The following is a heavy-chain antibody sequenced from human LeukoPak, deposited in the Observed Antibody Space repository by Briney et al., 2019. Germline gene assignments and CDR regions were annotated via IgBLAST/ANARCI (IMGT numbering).Heavy chain of an antibody. D-gene: IGHD5-24*01. J-gene: IGHJ4*02. CDR3: ASNLEMATITLYYFDY. CDR1: GGSISSYY. V-gene: IGHV4-59*01. Sequence: SETLSLTCTVSGGSISSYYWSWIRQPPGKGLEWIGYIYYSGSTNYNPSLKSRVTISVDTSKNQFSLKLSSVTAADTAVYYCASNLEMATITLYYFDYWGQGTLVTVSS. CDR2: IYYSGST.